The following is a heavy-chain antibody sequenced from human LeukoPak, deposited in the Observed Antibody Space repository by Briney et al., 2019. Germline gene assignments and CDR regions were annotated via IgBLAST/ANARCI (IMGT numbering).Heavy chain of an antibody. J-gene: IGHJ6*03. V-gene: IGHV3-20*04. CDR2: INWNGGST. CDR3: ARATSIAARPSYYYMDV. CDR1: GFTFDDYG. D-gene: IGHD6-6*01. Sequence: GGSLRLSCAASGFTFDDYGMSWVRQAPGKGLEWVSGINWNGGSTGYADSVKGRFTISRDNAKNSLYLQMNSLRAEDTALYYCARATSIAARPSYYYMDVWGKGTTVTVSS.